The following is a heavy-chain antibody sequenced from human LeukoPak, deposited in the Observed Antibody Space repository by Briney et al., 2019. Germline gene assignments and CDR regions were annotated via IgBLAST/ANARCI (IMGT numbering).Heavy chain of an antibody. CDR1: GFTVSSNY. V-gene: IGHV3-53*01. CDR2: IYSGGST. CDR3: ARESRFPGLDH. J-gene: IGHJ5*02. Sequence: GGSLRLSCAASGFTVSSNYMSWVRQAPGKGVEWGSVIYSGGSTYYSDSVKGRFTISRDNSKTTLYLQMNSLRAEDTAVYYCARESRFPGLDHWGQGTLVTVSS.